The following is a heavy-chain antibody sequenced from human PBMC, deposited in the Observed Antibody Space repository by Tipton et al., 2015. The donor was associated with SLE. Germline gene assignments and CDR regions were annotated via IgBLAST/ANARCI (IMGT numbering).Heavy chain of an antibody. J-gene: IGHJ4*02. D-gene: IGHD1-1*01. CDR1: GFRFSAYS. V-gene: IGHV3-21*03. CDR2: ISGGAAYI. Sequence: SLRLSCAASGFRFSAYSMNWVRQAPGKGLDWVSSISGGAAYIHYADSVKGRFTISRDNTKNVLYLQMNRLRVEDTAVYYCARDPVSGNPTGMFGSWGQGTWVTVSS. CDR3: ARDPVSGNPTGMFGS.